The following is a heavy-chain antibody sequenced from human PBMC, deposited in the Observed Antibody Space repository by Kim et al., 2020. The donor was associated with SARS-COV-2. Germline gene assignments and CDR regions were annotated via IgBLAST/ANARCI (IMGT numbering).Heavy chain of an antibody. D-gene: IGHD3-22*01. CDR3: ANYYDSSGYSPGYFDY. Sequence: SETLSLTCTVSGGSISSDDYNWSWIRQPPGKGLEWIGYIYYSGSTYYNPSLKSRVTISVDTSKNQFSLKLSSVTAADTAVYYCANYYDSSGYSPGYFDYWGQGTLVTVSS. V-gene: IGHV4-30-4*01. CDR1: GGSISSDDYN. CDR2: IYYSGST. J-gene: IGHJ4*02.